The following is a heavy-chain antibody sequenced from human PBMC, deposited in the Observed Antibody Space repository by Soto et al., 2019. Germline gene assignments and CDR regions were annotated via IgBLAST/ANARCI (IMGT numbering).Heavy chain of an antibody. V-gene: IGHV3-15*01. J-gene: IGHJ6*02. CDR3: TTHGEWELLPNYYYYGMDV. CDR2: IKSKTDGGTT. Sequence: TGGSLRLSCAASGFTFSNAWMSWVRQAPGKGLEWVGRIKSKTDGGTTDYAAPVKGRFTISRDDSKNTLYLQMNSLKTEDTAVYYCTTHGEWELLPNYYYYGMDVWGQGTTVTVSS. D-gene: IGHD1-26*01. CDR1: GFTFSNAW.